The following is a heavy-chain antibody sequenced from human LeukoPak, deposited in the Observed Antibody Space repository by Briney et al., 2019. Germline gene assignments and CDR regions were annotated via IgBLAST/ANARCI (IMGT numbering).Heavy chain of an antibody. V-gene: IGHV4-39*01. CDR1: GGSISSSSYY. CDR3: ARYMLHFDY. Sequence: SETLSLTCTVSGGSISSSSYYWGWIRQPPGKGLEWIGSIYYSGRTYYNPSLKSRVTLSVDTSKNQFSLKLTSVTAADTAVYYCARYMLHFDYWGQGTLVTVSS. D-gene: IGHD2-8*01. CDR2: IYYSGRT. J-gene: IGHJ4*02.